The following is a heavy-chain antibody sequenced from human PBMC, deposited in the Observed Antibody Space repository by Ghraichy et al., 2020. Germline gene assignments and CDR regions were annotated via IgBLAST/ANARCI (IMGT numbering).Heavy chain of an antibody. CDR3: ASNRAVYSSSSGQDY. D-gene: IGHD6-6*01. J-gene: IGHJ4*02. Sequence: GGSLRLSCAASGFTFSSYGMHWVRQAPGKGLEWVAVIWYDGSNKYYADSVKGRFTISRDNSKNTLYLQMNSLRAEDTAVYYCASNRAVYSSSSGQDYWGQGTLVTVSS. V-gene: IGHV3-33*01. CDR1: GFTFSSYG. CDR2: IWYDGSNK.